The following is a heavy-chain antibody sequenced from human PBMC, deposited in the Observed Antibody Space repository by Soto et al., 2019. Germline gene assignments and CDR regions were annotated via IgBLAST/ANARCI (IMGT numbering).Heavy chain of an antibody. D-gene: IGHD3-22*01. CDR1: GFTFSSYV. CDR3: VKDLGYYYDSSGPADY. Sequence: HPGGSLRLSCSASGFTFSSYVMHWVRQAPGKGLEYVSAISSNGGSTYYADSVKGRFTISRDNSKNTLYLQMSSLRAEDTAVYYCVKDLGYYYDSSGPADYWGQGTLVTVSS. J-gene: IGHJ4*02. CDR2: ISSNGGST. V-gene: IGHV3-64D*08.